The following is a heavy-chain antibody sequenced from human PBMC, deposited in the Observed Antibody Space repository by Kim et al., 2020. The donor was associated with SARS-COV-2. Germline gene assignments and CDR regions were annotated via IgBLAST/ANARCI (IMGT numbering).Heavy chain of an antibody. D-gene: IGHD1-1*01. CDR3: ASLSTGYVGYKFDY. Sequence: GGSLRLSCVASGFTFSSYWMHWVRQAPGKGLVWVSRVNSDGSSTSYADSVKGRFTISRDNARNTLYLQMNSLRAEDTAVYYCASLSTGYVGYKFDYWGQGTLVPVSS. CDR2: VNSDGSST. CDR1: GFTFSSYW. J-gene: IGHJ4*02. V-gene: IGHV3-74*01.